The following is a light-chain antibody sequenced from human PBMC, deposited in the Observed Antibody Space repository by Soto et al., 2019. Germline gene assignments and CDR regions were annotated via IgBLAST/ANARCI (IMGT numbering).Light chain of an antibody. CDR2: GAS. J-gene: IGKJ2*01. V-gene: IGKV3-20*01. Sequence: EIVLTQSPGTLSLSPGERATLSCRARQSVSSSYLAWYQQKPGQAPRLLIYGASSRSTGSPDRFSGSGSGTDFTLNISRLEPEDFAVYYCQQFGSSPLYTFGQGTKLEIK. CDR1: QSVSSSY. CDR3: QQFGSSPLYT.